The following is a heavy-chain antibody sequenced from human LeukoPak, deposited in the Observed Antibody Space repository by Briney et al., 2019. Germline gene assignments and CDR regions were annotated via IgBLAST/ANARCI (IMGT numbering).Heavy chain of an antibody. D-gene: IGHD3-3*01. CDR1: GFTFSSCA. V-gene: IGHV3-30-3*01. CDR3: AREEYYDFWSGYKALNYYGMDV. J-gene: IGHJ6*02. CDR2: ISYDGSNK. Sequence: PGRSLRLSCAASGFTFSSCAMHWVRQAPGKGLEWVAVISYDGSNKYYADSVKGRFTISRDNSKNTLYLQMNSLRAEDTAVYYCAREEYYDFWSGYKALNYYGMDVWGQGTTVTVSS.